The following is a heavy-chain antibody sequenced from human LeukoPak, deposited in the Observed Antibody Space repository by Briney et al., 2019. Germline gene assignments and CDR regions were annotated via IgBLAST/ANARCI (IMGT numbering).Heavy chain of an antibody. Sequence: ASVKVSCKASGYTFTSYDINWVRQATGQGLEWMGWMNPNSGNTGYAQKFQGRVTITRNTSISTAYMELSSLRSEDTAVYYCARGDYYGSGSYYYYWGQGTLVTVSS. J-gene: IGHJ4*02. CDR2: MNPNSGNT. CDR1: GYTFTSYD. D-gene: IGHD3-10*01. V-gene: IGHV1-8*03. CDR3: ARGDYYGSGSYYYY.